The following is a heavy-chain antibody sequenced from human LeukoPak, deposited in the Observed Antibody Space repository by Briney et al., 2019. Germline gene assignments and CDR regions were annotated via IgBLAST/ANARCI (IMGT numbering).Heavy chain of an antibody. Sequence: ASVKVSCKASGYTSTSYYMHWVRQAPGQGLEWMGIINPSGGSTSYAQKFQGRITMTRDTSTSTVYMELSSLRSEDTAVYYCARGGRFLEWLWVHWGQGTLVTVSS. D-gene: IGHD3-3*01. J-gene: IGHJ4*02. CDR2: INPSGGST. CDR1: GYTSTSYY. V-gene: IGHV1-46*01. CDR3: ARGGRFLEWLWVH.